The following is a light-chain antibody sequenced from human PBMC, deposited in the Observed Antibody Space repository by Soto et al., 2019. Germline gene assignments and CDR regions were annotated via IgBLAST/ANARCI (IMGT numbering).Light chain of an antibody. CDR1: QSISSY. J-gene: IGKJ1*01. CDR3: QQSYSTPPWT. CDR2: AAS. V-gene: IGKV1-39*01. Sequence: DIQMTQSPSSLSASVGARVPITCRASQSISSYLNWYQQKPGKAPKLLIYAASSLQSGVPSRFSGSGSGTDFTLTISSLQPEDFATYYCQQSYSTPPWTFGQGTTVEIK.